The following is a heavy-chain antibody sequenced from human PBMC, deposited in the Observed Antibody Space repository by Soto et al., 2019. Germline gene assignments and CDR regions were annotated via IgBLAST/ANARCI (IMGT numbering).Heavy chain of an antibody. J-gene: IGHJ6*02. CDR1: GGSISSYY. V-gene: IGHV4-59*01. CDR2: IYYSGST. CDR3: ARAHREYYYGMDV. Sequence: SETLSLSCTVSGGSISSYYWSWIRQPPGKGLEWIGYIYYSGSTNYNPSLKSRVTISVDTSKNQFSLKLSSVTAADTAVYYCARAHREYYYGMDVWGQGTTVTV.